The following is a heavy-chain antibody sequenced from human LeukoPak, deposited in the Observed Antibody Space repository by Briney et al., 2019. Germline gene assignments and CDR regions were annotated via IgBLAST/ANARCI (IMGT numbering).Heavy chain of an antibody. Sequence: SETLSLTCAVYGGSFSGYYWSWIRQPPGKGLEWIGEINHSGSTNYNPSLKSRVTISVDTSKNQFSLKLSSVTAAGTAVYYCARGRGYSYGYGLSWFGPWGQGTLVTVSS. CDR1: GGSFSGYY. D-gene: IGHD5-18*01. CDR3: ARGRGYSYGYGLSWFGP. J-gene: IGHJ5*02. V-gene: IGHV4-34*01. CDR2: INHSGST.